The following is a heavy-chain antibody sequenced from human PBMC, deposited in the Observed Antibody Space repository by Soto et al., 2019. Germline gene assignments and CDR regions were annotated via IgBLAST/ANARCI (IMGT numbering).Heavy chain of an antibody. J-gene: IGHJ3*02. CDR2: ISAYNGNT. CDR3: ARGGYWLSTSCYHLGAFDI. D-gene: IGHD2-2*01. Sequence: QVQLVQSGAEVKKPGASVKVSCKASGYTFTRYGLSWVRQAPGQGLVWMGWISAYNGNTNYAQKLQGRVTMTTDTSTSTAYMELRSLRSDDTAVYYCARGGYWLSTSCYHLGAFDIWGQGTMVTVSS. V-gene: IGHV1-18*01. CDR1: GYTFTRYG.